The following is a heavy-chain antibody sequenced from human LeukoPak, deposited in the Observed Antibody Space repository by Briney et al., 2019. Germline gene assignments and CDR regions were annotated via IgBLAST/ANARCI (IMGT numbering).Heavy chain of an antibody. CDR2: ISGSGGST. J-gene: IGHJ6*03. V-gene: IGHV3-23*01. Sequence: GGSLRLSCAASGFTFSDYYMSWIRQAPGKGLEWVSAISGSGGSTYYADSVKGRFTISRDNSKNTLYLQMNSLRAEDTAVYYCAKDNYYYTDVWGKGTTVTVSS. CDR1: GFTFSDYY. CDR3: AKDNYYYTDV.